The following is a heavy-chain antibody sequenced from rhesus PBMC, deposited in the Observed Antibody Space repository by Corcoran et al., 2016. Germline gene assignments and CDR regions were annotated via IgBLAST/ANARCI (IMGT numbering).Heavy chain of an antibody. Sequence: QLQLQESGPGLVKPSETLSVTCAVSGGSISSSYWSWIRQAPGKGLEWIGYIYGSGSSTNYNPSLKSRVTLSVDTSKHQLSLKLGSVTAADTAVYYCASTKTGYSGSFHFDYWGQGVLVTVSS. V-gene: IGHV4-169*01. CDR3: ASTKTGYSGSFHFDY. CDR2: IYGSGSST. CDR1: GGSISSSY. J-gene: IGHJ4*01. D-gene: IGHD6-25*01.